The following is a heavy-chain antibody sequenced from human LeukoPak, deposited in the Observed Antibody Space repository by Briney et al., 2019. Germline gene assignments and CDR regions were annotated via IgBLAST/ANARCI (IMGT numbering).Heavy chain of an antibody. CDR1: GFTVSSNY. D-gene: IGHD3-10*01. CDR2: LYSGGST. CDR3: AREYVTFGEFHSNFDY. V-gene: IGHV3-53*05. Sequence: PGGSLRLSCAASGFTVSSNYMGWVRQAPGKGLEWVSVLYSGGSTYYADSVKGRFTISRDNSKNTLYLQMNSLRAEDTAVYYCAREYVTFGEFHSNFDYWGQGTLVTVSS. J-gene: IGHJ4*02.